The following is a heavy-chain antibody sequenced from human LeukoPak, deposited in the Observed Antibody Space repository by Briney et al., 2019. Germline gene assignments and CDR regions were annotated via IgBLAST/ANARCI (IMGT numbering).Heavy chain of an antibody. CDR3: ARGYCSGGSCLYYFDY. Sequence: GGSLRLSCAASGFTFSSYDMHWVRQATGKGLEWVSAIGTAGDTYYPGSVKGRFTISRENVKNSLYLQMNSLRAGDTAVYYCARGYCSGGSCLYYFDYWGQGTLVTVSS. D-gene: IGHD2-15*01. CDR1: GFTFSSYD. CDR2: IGTAGDT. V-gene: IGHV3-13*01. J-gene: IGHJ4*02.